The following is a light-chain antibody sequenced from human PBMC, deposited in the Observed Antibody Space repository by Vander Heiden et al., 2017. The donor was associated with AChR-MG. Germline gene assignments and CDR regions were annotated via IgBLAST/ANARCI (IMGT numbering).Light chain of an antibody. CDR2: RNN. V-gene: IGLV1-44*01. CDR1: SSNIGGNT. CDR3: ATWEDSLNAVV. Sequence: SVLTQPPSPSGTAGQRVTISYSGSSSNIGGNTVNWYQQLPGTAPKLLIYRNNQWPSGVPDRFSGSKSGTSASLAISGLQSEDEADYYCATWEDSLNAVVFGGGTKLTAL. J-gene: IGLJ2*01.